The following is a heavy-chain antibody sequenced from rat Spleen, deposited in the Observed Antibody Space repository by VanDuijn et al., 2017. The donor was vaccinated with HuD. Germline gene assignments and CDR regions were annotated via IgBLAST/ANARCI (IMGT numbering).Heavy chain of an antibody. D-gene: IGHD1-12*02. CDR2: ISYDGSST. J-gene: IGHJ2*01. Sequence: EVQLVESDGGLVQPGRSLKLSCAASGFTFSDYYMAWVRQAPTKGLEWVATISYDGSSTYYRDSVKGRFTISRDNAKSTLYLQMDSLRSEDTATYYCARLPIYYYDGSYYLDYWGQGVMVTVSS. CDR1: GFTFSDYY. CDR3: ARLPIYYYDGSYYLDY. V-gene: IGHV5-29*01.